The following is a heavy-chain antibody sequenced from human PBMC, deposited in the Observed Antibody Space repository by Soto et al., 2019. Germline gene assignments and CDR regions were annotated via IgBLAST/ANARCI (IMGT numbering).Heavy chain of an antibody. V-gene: IGHV4-34*01. CDR3: ASISGYSYGLGYYFDY. Sequence: SETLSLTCAVYGGSFSGYYWSWIRQPPGKGLEWIGEINHSGSTNYNPSLKSRVTISVDTSKNQFSLKLSSVTAADTAVYYCASISGYSYGLGYYFDYWGQGTLVTVSS. J-gene: IGHJ4*02. CDR1: GGSFSGYY. D-gene: IGHD5-18*01. CDR2: INHSGST.